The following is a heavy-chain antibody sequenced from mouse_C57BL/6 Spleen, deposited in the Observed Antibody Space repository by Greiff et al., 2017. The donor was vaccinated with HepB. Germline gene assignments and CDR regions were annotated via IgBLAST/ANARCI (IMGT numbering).Heavy chain of an antibody. D-gene: IGHD2-4*01. Sequence: VQLQQPGAELVMPGASVKLSCKASGYTFTSYWMHWVKQRPGQGLEWIGEIDPSDSYTNYNQKFKGKSTLTVDKSSSTAYMQLSSLTSEDSAVYYCARSGDYGAWFAYWGQGTWSLSLQ. CDR1: GYTFTSYW. CDR2: IDPSDSYT. J-gene: IGHJ3*01. V-gene: IGHV1-69*01. CDR3: ARSGDYGAWFAY.